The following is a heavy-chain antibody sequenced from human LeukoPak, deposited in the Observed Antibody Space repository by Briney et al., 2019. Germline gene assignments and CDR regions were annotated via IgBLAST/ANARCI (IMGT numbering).Heavy chain of an antibody. CDR3: ARAPSEIGGYYPEYFRH. CDR1: GFTSSSYW. J-gene: IGHJ1*01. V-gene: IGHV3-74*01. D-gene: IGHD3-22*01. Sequence: GGSLRLSCAASGFTSSSYWMHWVRPAPGKGLVWVSRIKSDGKTNYADSVKGRFTISRDNAKNTVSLQMNSLRAEDTGVYYCARAPSEIGGYYPEYFRHWGQGTLVTVSS. CDR2: IKSDGKT.